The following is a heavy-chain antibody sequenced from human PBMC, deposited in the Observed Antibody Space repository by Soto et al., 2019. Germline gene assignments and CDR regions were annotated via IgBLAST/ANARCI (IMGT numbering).Heavy chain of an antibody. V-gene: IGHV1-18*04. CDR2: ISAYNGNT. D-gene: IGHD3-16*01. CDR3: ARGLGEQLATHFDY. CDR1: GYTFTSYG. J-gene: IGHJ4*02. Sequence: AASVKVSCKASGYTFTSYGISWVRQAPGQGLEWMGWISAYNGNTNYAQELQGRVTMTTDTSTSTAYMELRSLRSDDTAVYYCARGLGEQLATHFDYWGQGTLVTVSS.